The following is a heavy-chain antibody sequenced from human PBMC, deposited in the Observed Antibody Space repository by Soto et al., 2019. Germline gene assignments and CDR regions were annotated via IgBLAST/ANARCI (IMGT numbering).Heavy chain of an antibody. V-gene: IGHV3-11*01. CDR2: IDTSGTKI. D-gene: IGHD3-3*01. J-gene: IGHJ4*02. CDR3: ARHYDMWSGYLSPVDY. CDR1: GYTFSDYY. Sequence: QVQLVESGGNLVKPGGSLRLSCAASGYTFSDYYMSWIRQAPGKGLEWISYIDTSGTKIYYADSVKSRFTITRDNAKNSLYLEMKSLRDEDTAVYYCARHYDMWSGYLSPVDYWGQGTLVTVSS.